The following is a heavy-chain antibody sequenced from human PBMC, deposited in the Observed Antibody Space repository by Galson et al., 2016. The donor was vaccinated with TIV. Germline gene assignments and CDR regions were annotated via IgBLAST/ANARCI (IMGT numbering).Heavy chain of an antibody. J-gene: IGHJ2*01. CDR1: GDSVSRNDVA. V-gene: IGHV6-1*01. Sequence: CAISGDSVSRNDVAWNWIRQSPSRGLEWLGRTYYTSKWYNDYAVFVKSRITINPDTSRNQFSLQLNSVTHEDTAVYYCASGRVSAFDLWGRGTLVTVSS. CDR2: TYYTSKWYN. CDR3: ASGRVSAFDL.